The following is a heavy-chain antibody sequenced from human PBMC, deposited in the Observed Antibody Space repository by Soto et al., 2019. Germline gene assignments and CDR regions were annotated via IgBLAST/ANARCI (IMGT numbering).Heavy chain of an antibody. CDR1: GGSIRSSNW. CDR2: IYHSGST. Sequence: SETLSLTCAVSGGSIRSSNWWSWVRQPPGKGLEWIGEIYHSGSTNYNPSLKSRVTISVDKSKNQFSVKLSSVTAADTAVYYCASAFYDDFWSGSHLENWFYPWGQGTRVTVSS. V-gene: IGHV4-4*02. D-gene: IGHD3-3*01. CDR3: ASAFYDDFWSGSHLENWFYP. J-gene: IGHJ5*02.